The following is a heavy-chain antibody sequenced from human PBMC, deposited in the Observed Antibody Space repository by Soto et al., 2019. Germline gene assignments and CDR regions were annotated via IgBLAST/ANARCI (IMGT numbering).Heavy chain of an antibody. CDR3: AADLNEDIVERVPTYYYYGMDV. D-gene: IGHD5-12*01. Sequence: ASVKVSCKASGFTFTSSAVQWVRQARGQRLEWIGWIVVGSGNTNYAQKFQERVTITRDMSTSTAYMELSSLRSEDTAVYYCAADLNEDIVERVPTYYYYGMDVWGQGTTVTVSS. V-gene: IGHV1-58*01. CDR1: GFTFTSSA. CDR2: IVVGSGNT. J-gene: IGHJ6*02.